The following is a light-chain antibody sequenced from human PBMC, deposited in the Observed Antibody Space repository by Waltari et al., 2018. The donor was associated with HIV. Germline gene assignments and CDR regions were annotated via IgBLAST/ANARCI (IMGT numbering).Light chain of an antibody. J-gene: IGLJ3*02. CDR1: ISNLGGNF. Sequence: QSVVTQPPSASGTPWQNISISCSGDISNLGGNFVSWYQQRPGTAPRRLLYRNDQRPSGGPDRFSGSKSATSASLAISGLRSEDEADYHCSTWDNSLSHWVFGGGTKVTVL. CDR2: RND. V-gene: IGLV1-47*01. CDR3: STWDNSLSHWV.